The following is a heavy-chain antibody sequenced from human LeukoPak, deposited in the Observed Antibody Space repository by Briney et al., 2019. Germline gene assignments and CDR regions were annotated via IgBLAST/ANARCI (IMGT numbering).Heavy chain of an antibody. CDR3: ARTYSNYVDY. J-gene: IGHJ4*02. D-gene: IGHD4-11*01. CDR2: VYTSGST. V-gene: IGHV4-4*07. CDR1: SVSISSYY. Sequence: SETLSFTCTVSSVSISSYYWNWIRQPAGKGLEWIGRVYTSGSTDYNPSLKSRVTMSVDTSKNQFSLKLSSVTAADTAVYYCARTYSNYVDYWGQGTLVTVSS.